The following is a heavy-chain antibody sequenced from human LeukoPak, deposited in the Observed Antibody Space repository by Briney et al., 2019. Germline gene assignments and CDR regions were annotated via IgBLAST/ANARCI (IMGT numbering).Heavy chain of an antibody. Sequence: GGSLRLSCAASGFTLSSYEMNWVRQAPGKGLEWVSYISSGGSAIKYADSVKGRFTISRDNAKDSLYLQMNSLRAEDTAVYYCARERGKDFDYWGQGTLVTVAS. J-gene: IGHJ4*02. CDR2: ISSGGSAI. V-gene: IGHV3-48*03. CDR1: GFTLSSYE. CDR3: ARERGKDFDY.